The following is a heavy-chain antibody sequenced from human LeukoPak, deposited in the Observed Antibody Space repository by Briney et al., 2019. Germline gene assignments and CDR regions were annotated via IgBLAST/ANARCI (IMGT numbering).Heavy chain of an antibody. CDR3: ARGGDYGDLRYFDY. V-gene: IGHV4-59*01. CDR2: IYYRGST. D-gene: IGHD4-17*01. CDR1: GGSIGSYY. J-gene: IGHJ4*02. Sequence: SETLSLTCAVSGGSIGSYYWSWIRQPPGKGLEWIGYIYYRGSTNYNPSLKSRVTFSVDTSKNQFSLKLNSVTAADTAVYYCARGGDYGDLRYFDYWGQGTLVTVSS.